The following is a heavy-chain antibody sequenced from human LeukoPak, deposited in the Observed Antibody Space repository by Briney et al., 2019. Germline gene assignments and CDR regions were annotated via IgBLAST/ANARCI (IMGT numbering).Heavy chain of an antibody. CDR3: AKDVSGGGYYIDY. CDR2: ISGGGDST. D-gene: IGHD1-26*01. Sequence: GGSLRLSCAASGFTFRNYAISWVRQAPGKGLEWVSAISGGGDSTYYEDSVKGRFTISRDNSKNTLYKQMNSLRAEDTAVYYCAKDVSGGGYYIDYWGQGTLVTVSS. CDR1: GFTFRNYA. J-gene: IGHJ4*02. V-gene: IGHV3-23*01.